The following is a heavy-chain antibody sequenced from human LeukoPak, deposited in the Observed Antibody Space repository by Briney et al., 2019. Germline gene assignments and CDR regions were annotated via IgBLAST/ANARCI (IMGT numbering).Heavy chain of an antibody. Sequence: SETLSLTCTVSGGSISSSGYYWGWIRQPPGKGLEWIGSVDYTGITSHSPSLKSRVTISVDTSKNQFSLKVSSVSAADTGVYYCARRVGDNWFDPWGQGTLVTVSS. CDR2: VDYTGIT. V-gene: IGHV4-39*01. J-gene: IGHJ5*02. CDR1: GGSISSSGYY. CDR3: ARRVGDNWFDP.